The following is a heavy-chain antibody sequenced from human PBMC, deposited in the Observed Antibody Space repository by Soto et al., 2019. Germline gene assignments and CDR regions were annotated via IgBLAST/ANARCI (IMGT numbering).Heavy chain of an antibody. Sequence: SETLSLTCTVSGDSISSGSAYWGWVRQPPGKGLEWIGSFYYSGNTHYNPSLKSRATISVDTSKNQFSLKLSSVTATDRAVYYCARSFRRYFDFDSWGQGTLVTVS. D-gene: IGHD3-9*01. CDR2: FYYSGNT. V-gene: IGHV4-39*01. CDR1: GDSISSGSAY. CDR3: ARSFRRYFDFDS. J-gene: IGHJ4*02.